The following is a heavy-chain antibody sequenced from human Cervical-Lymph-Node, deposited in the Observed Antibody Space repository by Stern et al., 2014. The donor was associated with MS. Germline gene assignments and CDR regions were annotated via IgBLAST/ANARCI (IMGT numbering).Heavy chain of an antibody. V-gene: IGHV3-23*04. CDR1: GFTFSSYA. Sequence: VQLVQSGGTLVQPGGSLRLSCAASGFTFSSYAMSWDRQAPGKGLEWVSVISGSDGSTFYADSVKGRFTISRDNSKNTLFLQMNSLRAEDTAVYYCAKVYGSGPFDYWGQGTLVTVSS. D-gene: IGHD6-19*01. J-gene: IGHJ4*02. CDR2: ISGSDGST. CDR3: AKVYGSGPFDY.